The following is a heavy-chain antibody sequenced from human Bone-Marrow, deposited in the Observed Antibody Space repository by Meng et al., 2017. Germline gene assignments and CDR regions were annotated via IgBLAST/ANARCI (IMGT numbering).Heavy chain of an antibody. CDR2: IDWDDDK. D-gene: IGHD6-19*01. CDR3: ARGAYSSGWYPNSDAFDI. J-gene: IGHJ3*02. Sequence: SGPTLVKPTQTLTLTCTFSGFSLSTSGMCVSWIRQPPGKALEWLALIDWDDDKYYSTSLKTRLTISKDTSKNQVVLTMTNMDPVDTAVYYCARGAYSSGWYPNSDAFDIWGQGTMVTVSS. CDR1: GFSLSTSGMC. V-gene: IGHV2-70*02.